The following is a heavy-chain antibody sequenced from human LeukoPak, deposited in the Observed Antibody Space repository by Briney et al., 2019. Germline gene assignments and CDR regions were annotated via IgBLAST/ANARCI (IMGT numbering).Heavy chain of an antibody. CDR3: ARAMLYYYGSGSYWGTFDY. V-gene: IGHV4-59*01. Sequence: PSETLSLTCTVSGGSISSYYWSWIRQPPGKGLKGMGYIYYSGSTNYNPSLKSRVTISVDTSKNEFSLKLSSVTAADTAVYYCARAMLYYYGSGSYWGTFDYWGQGTLVTVSS. CDR2: IYYSGST. J-gene: IGHJ4*02. CDR1: GGSISSYY. D-gene: IGHD3-10*01.